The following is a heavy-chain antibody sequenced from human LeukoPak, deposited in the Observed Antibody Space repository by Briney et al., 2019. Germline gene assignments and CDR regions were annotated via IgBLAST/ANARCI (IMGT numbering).Heavy chain of an antibody. V-gene: IGHV3-23*01. CDR1: GFTFSSYT. J-gene: IGHJ4*02. D-gene: IGHD7-27*01. CDR2: ITTSDGNT. Sequence: GGSLRLSCAASGFTFSSYTMSGVREARGKGVEWGSTITTSDGNTYYAASVKGRFTVSTDNSKTTLFLQMTSLRAEDTAVYYCAKDGGLWVSAHWGDSWGRGTLVTVSS. CDR3: AKDGGLWVSAHWGDS.